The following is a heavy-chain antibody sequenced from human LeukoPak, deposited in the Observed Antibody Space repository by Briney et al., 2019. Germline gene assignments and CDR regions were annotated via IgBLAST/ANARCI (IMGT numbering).Heavy chain of an antibody. CDR2: IKQDGSEK. CDR1: GFTFSSYW. J-gene: IGHJ4*02. Sequence: GSLRLSCAASGFTFSSYWMSWVRQAPGKGLEWVANIKQDGSEKYYVDSVKGRFTISRDNAKNSLYLQMNSLRAEDTAVYYCARDQGIAVAGPAFDYWGQGTLVTVSS. V-gene: IGHV3-7*01. CDR3: ARDQGIAVAGPAFDY. D-gene: IGHD6-19*01.